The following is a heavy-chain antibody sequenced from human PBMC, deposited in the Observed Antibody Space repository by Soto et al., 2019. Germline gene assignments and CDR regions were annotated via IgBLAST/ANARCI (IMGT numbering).Heavy chain of an antibody. CDR1: GYTFTNYW. J-gene: IGHJ6*02. Sequence: GSLKISCKGSGYTFTNYWIGWVRQMPGKGLEWMGIIYPGDSDTKYNPSFQGQVTISADKSITTTYLRWTSLKASGTAIYYCAASIFYYGMDVWGQGTTVTVSS. CDR2: IYPGDSDT. V-gene: IGHV5-51*01. CDR3: AASIFYYGMDV.